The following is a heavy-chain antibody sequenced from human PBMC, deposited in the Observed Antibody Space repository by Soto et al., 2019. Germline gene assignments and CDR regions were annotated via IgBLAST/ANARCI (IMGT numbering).Heavy chain of an antibody. CDR1: GFTFSSYS. D-gene: IGHD1-26*01. V-gene: IGHV3-48*02. CDR2: ISSSSSTI. Sequence: GSLRLSCAASGFTFSSYSMNWVRQAPGKGLEWVSYISSSSSTIYYADSVKGRFTISRDNAKNSLYLQMNSLRDEDTAVYYCARAPGGGSFLSYYYYGMDVWGQGTTVTVSS. J-gene: IGHJ6*02. CDR3: ARAPGGGSFLSYYYYGMDV.